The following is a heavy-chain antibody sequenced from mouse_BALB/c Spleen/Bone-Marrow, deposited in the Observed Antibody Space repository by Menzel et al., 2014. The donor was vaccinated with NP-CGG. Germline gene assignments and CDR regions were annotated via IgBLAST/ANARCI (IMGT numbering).Heavy chain of an antibody. V-gene: IGHV3-2*02. D-gene: IGHD4-1*01. J-gene: IGHJ4*01. CDR1: GYSITSDYA. CDR2: ISYSGST. Sequence: EVQLQQSGPGLVKPSQSLSLTCTVTGYSITSDYAWNWIRQFPGNKLEWMGYISYSGSTSYNPSLKSRISITRGTSKNQFFLQLNSVTTEDTATYYCSHWAYYYAMDYWGLGTSVTVSS. CDR3: SHWAYYYAMDY.